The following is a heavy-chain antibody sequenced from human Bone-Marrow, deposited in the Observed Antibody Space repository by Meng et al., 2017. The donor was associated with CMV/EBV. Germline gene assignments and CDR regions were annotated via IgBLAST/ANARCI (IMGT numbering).Heavy chain of an antibody. Sequence: GGSLRLSCAASGFTFSDYYMSWIRQAPGKGLEWVSYISSSGSTIYSADSVKGRFTISRDNSKNTLYLQMGSLRAEDMAVYYCARDMSDGKPPSGWYSGFAGRGMDVWGQGTTVTVSS. V-gene: IGHV3-11*04. D-gene: IGHD6-19*01. J-gene: IGHJ6*02. CDR2: ISSSGSTI. CDR3: ARDMSDGKPPSGWYSGFAGRGMDV. CDR1: GFTFSDYY.